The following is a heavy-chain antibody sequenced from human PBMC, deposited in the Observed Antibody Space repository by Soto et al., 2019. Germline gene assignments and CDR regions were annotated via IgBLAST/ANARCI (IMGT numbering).Heavy chain of an antibody. V-gene: IGHV4-34*01. D-gene: IGHD3-3*01. J-gene: IGHJ6*02. Sequence: ASETLSLTCTVSGGSISSYYWTWIRQPPGKGLEWIGEINHSGSTNYNPSLKSRVTISVDTSKNQFSLKLSSVTAADTAVYYCARGFLEWLFSYYGMDVWGQGTTVTVSS. CDR3: ARGFLEWLFSYYGMDV. CDR2: INHSGST. CDR1: GGSISSYY.